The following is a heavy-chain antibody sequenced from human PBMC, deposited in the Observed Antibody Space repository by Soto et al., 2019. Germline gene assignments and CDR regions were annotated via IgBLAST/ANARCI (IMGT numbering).Heavy chain of an antibody. CDR1: GYTFTSYG. J-gene: IGHJ4*02. CDR2: ISAHNGNT. D-gene: IGHD1-1*01. CDR3: ARGRYGDY. V-gene: IGHV1-18*01. Sequence: QVHLVQSGAEVKKPGASVKVSCKGSGYTFTSYGITWVRQAPGQGLEWMGWISAHNGNTNYAQKLQGRVTVTRDTSTRTADMELRSLRSDDTAVYYCARGRYGDYWGQGALVTVS.